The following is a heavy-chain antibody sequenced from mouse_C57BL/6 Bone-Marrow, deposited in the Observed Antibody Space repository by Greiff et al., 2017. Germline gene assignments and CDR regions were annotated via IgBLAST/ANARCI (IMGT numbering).Heavy chain of an antibody. J-gene: IGHJ1*03. CDR3: TTWDGYGYFDV. D-gene: IGHD2-3*01. CDR2: IDPENGDT. V-gene: IGHV14-4*01. CDR1: GFNIKDDY. Sequence: EVPVVESGAELVRPGASVKLSCTASGFNIKDDYMHWVKQRPEQGLEWIGWIDPENGDTEYASKFQGKATITADTSSNTAYLQLSSLTSEDTAVYYCTTWDGYGYFDVWGTGTTVTVSS.